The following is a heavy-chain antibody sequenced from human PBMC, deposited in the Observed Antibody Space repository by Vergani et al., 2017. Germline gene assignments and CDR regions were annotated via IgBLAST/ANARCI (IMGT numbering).Heavy chain of an antibody. D-gene: IGHD6-19*01. J-gene: IGHJ4*02. CDR3: AILSVAGPTWDY. Sequence: EVQLLESGGGLVQPGGSLRLSCAASGFTFSSYAMSWVRQAPGKGLEWVSAISGSGGSTYYADSVKGRFTISRDNSKNTLYLQMNSLRAEDTAVYYCAILSVAGPTWDYWGQGTLVTVSS. CDR1: GFTFSSYA. CDR2: ISGSGGST. V-gene: IGHV3-23*01.